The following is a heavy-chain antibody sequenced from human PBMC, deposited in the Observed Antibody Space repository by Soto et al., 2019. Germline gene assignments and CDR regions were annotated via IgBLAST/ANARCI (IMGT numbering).Heavy chain of an antibody. Sequence: LTCNICRNSYSISTYSWSWIRQPPGKALQWIGFIYQSGVTSYNPSLASRVSISLDRSNNQCSLKLKSVTAADTAVYFCAGMPYTSGLRFDPWGPGTLVTVSS. CDR1: RNSYSISTYS. CDR2: IYQSGVT. J-gene: IGHJ5*02. CDR3: AGMPYTSGLRFDP. D-gene: IGHD6-19*01. V-gene: IGHV4-30-2*01.